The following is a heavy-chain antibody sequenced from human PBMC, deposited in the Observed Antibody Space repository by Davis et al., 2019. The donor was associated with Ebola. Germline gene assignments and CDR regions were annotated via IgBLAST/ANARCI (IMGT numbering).Heavy chain of an antibody. Sequence: MPGGSLKLSCAVYGGSFSGYHWSWIRQPPGKGLEWIGEINDGGSTNYNPSLKSRVTISIDTSKNQYSLKLSSVTAADTAVYYCARDGTMFRGVIVWFDPWSQGTLVTVSS. CDR2: INDGGST. V-gene: IGHV4-34*01. CDR1: GGSFSGYH. D-gene: IGHD3-10*01. J-gene: IGHJ5*02. CDR3: ARDGTMFRGVIVWFDP.